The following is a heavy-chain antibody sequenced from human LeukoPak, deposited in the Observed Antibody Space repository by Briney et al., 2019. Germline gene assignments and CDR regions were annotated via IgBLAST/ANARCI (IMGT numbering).Heavy chain of an antibody. CDR3: ARDHYGDYYFDS. CDR1: EYTLTNYY. CDR2: INPSGGDT. V-gene: IGHV1-46*01. J-gene: IGHJ4*02. Sequence: ASVKVSCKASEYTLTNYYMHWVRQAPGQGLEWMGIINPSGGDTSHAQKFQGRATMTWDTSTSTVYMELSSLRSEDTAVYYCARDHYGDYYFDSWGQGTLVTVSS. D-gene: IGHD4-17*01.